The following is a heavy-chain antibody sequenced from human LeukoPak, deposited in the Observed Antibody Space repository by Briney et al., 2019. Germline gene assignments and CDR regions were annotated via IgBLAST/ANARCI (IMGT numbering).Heavy chain of an antibody. J-gene: IGHJ4*02. Sequence: PGGSPRLSCTTSGFAFSGYSMNWVRQAPGKGLEWVSSISSSSSYIYYADSVKGRFTISRDNAKNSLYLQMNSLRAEDTAVYYCSGYSSGWTYYFDYWGQGTLVTVSS. CDR2: ISSSSSYI. CDR3: SGYSSGWTYYFDY. D-gene: IGHD6-19*01. V-gene: IGHV3-21*01. CDR1: GFAFSGYS.